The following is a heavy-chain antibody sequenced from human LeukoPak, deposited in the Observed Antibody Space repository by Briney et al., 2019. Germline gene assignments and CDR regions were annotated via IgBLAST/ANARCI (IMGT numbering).Heavy chain of an antibody. Sequence: GASVKVSCKASGYTFTSYYMHWVRQAPGQGLEWMGIINPSGGSTSYAQKFQGRVTMTRDTSISTAYMELSRLRSDDTAVYYCARDSGLYSSGWYDYWGQGTLVTVSS. V-gene: IGHV1-46*01. CDR3: ARDSGLYSSGWYDY. CDR2: INPSGGST. CDR1: GYTFTSYY. J-gene: IGHJ4*02. D-gene: IGHD6-19*01.